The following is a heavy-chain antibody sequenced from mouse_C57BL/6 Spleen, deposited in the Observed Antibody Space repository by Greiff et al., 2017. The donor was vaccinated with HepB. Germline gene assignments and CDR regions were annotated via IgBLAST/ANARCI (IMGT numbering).Heavy chain of an antibody. CDR1: GYAFSSSW. CDR2: IYPGDGDT. CDR3: ARNRADY. V-gene: IGHV1-82*01. J-gene: IGHJ2*01. Sequence: LQESGPELVKPGASVKISCKASGYAFSSSWMNWVKQRPGKGLEWIGRIYPGDGDTNYNGKFKGKATLTADKSSSTAYMQLSSLTSEDSAVYFCARNRADYWGQGTTLTVSS. D-gene: IGHD3-1*01.